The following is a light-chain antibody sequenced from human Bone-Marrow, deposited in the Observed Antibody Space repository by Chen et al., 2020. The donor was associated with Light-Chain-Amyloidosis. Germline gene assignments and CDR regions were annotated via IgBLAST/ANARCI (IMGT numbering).Light chain of an antibody. Sequence: EIVLTQSPGTLSLSPGEGANLSCRASQTISSNYLTWYQQKFGQAPRLLIYGSSSRATGIPDRFTRSGSGTDFTLTINRLEPADFAMYYCQQYGTSPRTFGGGTKVEIK. CDR1: QTISSNY. V-gene: IGKV3-20*01. CDR2: GSS. CDR3: QQYGTSPRT. J-gene: IGKJ4*01.